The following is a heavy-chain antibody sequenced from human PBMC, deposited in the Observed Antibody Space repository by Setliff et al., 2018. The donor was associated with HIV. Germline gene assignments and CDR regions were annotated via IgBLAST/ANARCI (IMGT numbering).Heavy chain of an antibody. CDR2: IIPVVDAP. D-gene: IGHD3-10*01. Sequence: ASVKVSCKASGGSFNILGFTGVRQAPGQGLEWVGGIIPVVDAPIYAQRFQGRVVITADKSTGTAYMQLSSLKFEDTAVYYCATRPPGVHGFSIWGQGTMVTVSS. CDR1: GGSFNILG. V-gene: IGHV1-69*06. CDR3: ATRPPGVHGFSI. J-gene: IGHJ3*02.